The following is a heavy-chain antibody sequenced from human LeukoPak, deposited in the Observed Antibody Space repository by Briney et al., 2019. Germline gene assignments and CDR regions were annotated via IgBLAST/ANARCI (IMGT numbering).Heavy chain of an antibody. D-gene: IGHD3-9*01. CDR2: ISYDGSNK. V-gene: IGHV3-30-3*01. CDR1: GFTFSSYA. J-gene: IGHJ6*02. CDR3: TRDLMDYDVSTGLHHYYMDV. Sequence: GSLRLSCAASGFTFSSYAMHWARQAPGKGLEWVAVISYDGSNKYYADSVKGRFTISRDNSKNTLYLQMNTLRVEDTAVYYCTRDLMDYDVSTGLHHYYMDVWGQGTTVTVSS.